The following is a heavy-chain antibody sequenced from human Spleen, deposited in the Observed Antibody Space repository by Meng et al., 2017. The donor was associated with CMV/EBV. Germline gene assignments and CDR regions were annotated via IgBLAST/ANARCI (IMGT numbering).Heavy chain of an antibody. V-gene: IGHV1-2*02. CDR1: GYTFTGYY. J-gene: IGHJ4*02. CDR2: INPNSGGT. Sequence: QGQLVQSGAEVKKPGASVKVSCKASGYTFTGYYMHWVRQAPGQGLEWMGWINPNSGGTNYAQKFQGRVTMTRDTSISTAYMELSRLRSGDTAVYYCARSRLAVAGSIFDYWGQGTLVTVSS. D-gene: IGHD6-19*01. CDR3: ARSRLAVAGSIFDY.